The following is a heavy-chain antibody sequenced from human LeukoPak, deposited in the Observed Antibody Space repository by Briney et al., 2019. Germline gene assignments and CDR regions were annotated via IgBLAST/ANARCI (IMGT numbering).Heavy chain of an antibody. J-gene: IGHJ3*02. V-gene: IGHV4-39*01. CDR3: ARHSRGYYDSTGYYYGSHAFDI. D-gene: IGHD3-22*01. CDR2: IYYSGTT. Sequence: WVRQPPGKGLEWIGSIYYSGTTYYNPSLKSRVTISVDTSRNQFSLKLSSVTAADTAVFHCARHSRGYYDSTGYYYGSHAFDIWGQGTMVTVSS.